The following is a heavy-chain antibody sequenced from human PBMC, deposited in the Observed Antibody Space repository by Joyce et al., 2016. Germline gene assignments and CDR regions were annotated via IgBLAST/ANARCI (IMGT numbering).Heavy chain of an antibody. Sequence: QVQLVESGGGVVQPGRSLRLSCAASGFTFSSYGMHWVRQAPGKGLEWVAVIWDDGINKYYADSVKGRFTISRDNSKNTLYLQLNSLRAEDTAVYFCAREGEYGAYETFDYWGQGTLVTVSS. D-gene: IGHD5-12*01. J-gene: IGHJ4*02. CDR3: AREGEYGAYETFDY. CDR1: GFTFSSYG. V-gene: IGHV3-33*01. CDR2: IWDDGINK.